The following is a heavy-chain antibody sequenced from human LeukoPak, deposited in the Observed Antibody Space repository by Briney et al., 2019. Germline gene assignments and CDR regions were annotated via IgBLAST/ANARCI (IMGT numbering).Heavy chain of an antibody. D-gene: IGHD6-13*01. CDR2: ISYDGSNK. J-gene: IGHJ3*02. CDR3: AKGVSSSWSNEAFDI. V-gene: IGHV3-30*18. Sequence: PGRSLRLSCVASGFTFSRHDMNWVRQAPGQGLEWVAVISYDGSNKYYADSVKGRFTISRDNSKNTLYLQMNSLRTEDTAVYYCAKGVSSSWSNEAFDIWGQGTMVTVSS. CDR1: GFTFSRHD.